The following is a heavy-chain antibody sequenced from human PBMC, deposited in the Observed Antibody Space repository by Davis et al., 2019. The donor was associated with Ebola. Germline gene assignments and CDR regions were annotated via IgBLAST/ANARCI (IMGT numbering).Heavy chain of an antibody. V-gene: IGHV3-21*01. CDR1: GFTFSAYT. CDR3: ARDDPSGGMDS. CDR2: ISSSSSYI. J-gene: IGHJ4*02. Sequence: GGSLRLSCAASGFTFSAYTMNWVRQAPGKGLEWVSSISSSSSYIYYADSVKGRFTISRDNAKNSLFLQMFSLRADDTAVYYCARDDPSGGMDSWGQGTLVTVSS. D-gene: IGHD6-19*01.